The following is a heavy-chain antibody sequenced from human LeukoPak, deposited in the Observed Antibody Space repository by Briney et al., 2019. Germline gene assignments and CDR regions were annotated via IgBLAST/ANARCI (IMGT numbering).Heavy chain of an antibody. Sequence: GEALKISCKGSGYSFTSYWIGWVRQMPGKGLEWMGIIYPDDSATRYSPSFQGQVTISADKSISAAYLQWSSLKASDTAMYYCARGFGEFRFDYWGQGTLVTVSS. CDR2: IYPDDSAT. D-gene: IGHD3-10*01. J-gene: IGHJ4*02. V-gene: IGHV5-51*01. CDR3: ARGFGEFRFDY. CDR1: GYSFTSYW.